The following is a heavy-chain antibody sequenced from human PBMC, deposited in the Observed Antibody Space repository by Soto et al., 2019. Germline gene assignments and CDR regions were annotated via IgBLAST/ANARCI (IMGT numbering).Heavy chain of an antibody. CDR3: ARSSSSWDYYYYYGMDV. CDR1: GFTFSSYW. CDR2: INSDGSST. V-gene: IGHV3-74*01. D-gene: IGHD6-6*01. J-gene: IGHJ6*02. Sequence: EVQLVESGGGLVQPGGSLRLSCAASGFTFSSYWMHWVRQAPGKGLVWVSRINSDGSSTSYADSVKGRFTISRDNAKNTLYLQMNSLRAEDTAVYYCARSSSSWDYYYYYGMDVWGQGTTVTVSS.